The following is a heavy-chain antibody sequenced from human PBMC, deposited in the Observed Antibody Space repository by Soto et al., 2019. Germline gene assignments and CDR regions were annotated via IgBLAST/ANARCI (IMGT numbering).Heavy chain of an antibody. D-gene: IGHD3-22*01. CDR2: IKQDGSEK. CDR3: ARLVTMIVVVPFDL. Sequence: EVQLVESGGGLVQPGGSLRLSCAASGFTFSSYWMSLVRQAPGKGLEWVANIKQDGSEKYYVDSVKGRFTISRDNAKNSLYLQMNSLRAEDTAVYYCARLVTMIVVVPFDLWGRGTLVTVSS. V-gene: IGHV3-7*01. J-gene: IGHJ2*01. CDR1: GFTFSSYW.